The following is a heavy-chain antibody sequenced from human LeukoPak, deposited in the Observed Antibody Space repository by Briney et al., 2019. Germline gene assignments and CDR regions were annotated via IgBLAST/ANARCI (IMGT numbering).Heavy chain of an antibody. CDR2: ISSSSNYI. V-gene: IGHV3-21*01. Sequence: PGGSLRLSCAASEFTFSSYSMNWVRQAPGKGLEWVSSISSSSNYIYYANSMKGRFTISRDNAKNSLYLQMNSLRAEDTAMYYYARGSDYYDSSGYYQDAFDIWGQGTMVTVSS. CDR3: ARGSDYYDSSGYYQDAFDI. CDR1: EFTFSSYS. J-gene: IGHJ3*02. D-gene: IGHD3-22*01.